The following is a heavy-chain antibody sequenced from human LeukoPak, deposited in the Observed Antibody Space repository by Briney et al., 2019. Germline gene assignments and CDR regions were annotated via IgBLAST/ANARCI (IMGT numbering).Heavy chain of an antibody. CDR3: ARPGGSSGPAADLDY. CDR2: IYPGDSET. CDR1: GYSFTSFF. Sequence: GESLKISCKASGYSFTSFFIGWVRQMPGKGPEWMGIIYPGDSETRYSPSFQGQVTISADKPITTAYLQWSSLKASDTAIYYCARPGGSSGPAADLDYWGQGTLVTVSS. V-gene: IGHV5-51*01. D-gene: IGHD3-22*01. J-gene: IGHJ4*01.